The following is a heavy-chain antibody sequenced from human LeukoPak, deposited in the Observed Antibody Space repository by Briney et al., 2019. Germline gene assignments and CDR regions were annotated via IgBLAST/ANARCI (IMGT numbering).Heavy chain of an antibody. CDR3: ARLPDSSSREDD. D-gene: IGHD6-13*01. J-gene: IGHJ4*02. V-gene: IGHV1-2*02. CDR1: GYTFTGYY. Sequence: ASVKVSCTASGYTFTGYYMHWVRQAPGQGLEWMGWINPNSGGTNYAQKFQGRVTMTRDTSIGTAYMELNRLSSDDTAVYYCARLPDSSSREDDWGQGTLVTVSS. CDR2: INPNSGGT.